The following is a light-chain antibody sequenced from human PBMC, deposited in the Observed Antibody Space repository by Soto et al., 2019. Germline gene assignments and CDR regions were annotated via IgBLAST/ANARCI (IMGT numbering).Light chain of an antibody. CDR3: QNYNSAPLT. CDR2: AAS. J-gene: IGKJ4*01. CDR1: QGFSNF. V-gene: IGKV1-27*01. Sequence: DIQMTQSPSSLSASVGDRVTITCRASQGFSNFLAWYQQKPGKVPKLLIYAASTLQSGVPSRFSGSGSGTEFTLTISSLQPEDVATYYCQNYNSAPLTFGGGTKVEIK.